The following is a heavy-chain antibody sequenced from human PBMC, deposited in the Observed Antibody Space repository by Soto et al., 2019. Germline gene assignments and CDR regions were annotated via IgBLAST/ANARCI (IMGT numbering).Heavy chain of an antibody. Sequence: QVQLVQSGAEVKKPGASVKVSCKTSGYTFSTYDINWVRQAPGQGLEWMGWMNPNSGDTGYAQKFLGRLTMTRDSTIRTVYMELSSLSSEDTAVYYCARVNYYGSGSYQDLFYFYALDVWGQGTTVTVSS. CDR3: ARVNYYGSGSYQDLFYFYALDV. CDR1: GYTFSTYD. J-gene: IGHJ6*02. V-gene: IGHV1-8*01. D-gene: IGHD3-10*01. CDR2: MNPNSGDT.